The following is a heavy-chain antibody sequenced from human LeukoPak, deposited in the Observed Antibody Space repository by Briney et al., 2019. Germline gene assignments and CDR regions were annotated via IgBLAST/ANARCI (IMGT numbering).Heavy chain of an antibody. V-gene: IGHV5-51*01. J-gene: IGHJ4*02. CDR3: ARGTGVRYCTNGVCYTSDY. CDR2: IYPGDSDT. D-gene: IGHD2-8*01. Sequence: GESLKISCKGSGYSFTTYWIGWVRQMPGKGLEWMGIIYPGDSDTRYSPSFQGQVTISADKSISTAYLQWSSLKASDTAMYYCARGTGVRYCTNGVCYTSDYWGQGTLVTVSS. CDR1: GYSFTTYW.